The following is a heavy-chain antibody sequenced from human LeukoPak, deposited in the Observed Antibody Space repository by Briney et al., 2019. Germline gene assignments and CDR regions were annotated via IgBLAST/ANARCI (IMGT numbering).Heavy chain of an antibody. CDR2: ISSSSSTI. Sequence: AGGSLRLSCAASGFTFSSYSMNWVRQAPGKGLEWVSYISSSSSTIYYADSVKGRFTISRDNAKNSLYLQMNSLRAEDTAVYYCARDPYYYDSSGYYGRNNWFDPWGQGTLVTVSS. J-gene: IGHJ5*02. CDR3: ARDPYYYDSSGYYGRNNWFDP. CDR1: GFTFSSYS. V-gene: IGHV3-48*01. D-gene: IGHD3-22*01.